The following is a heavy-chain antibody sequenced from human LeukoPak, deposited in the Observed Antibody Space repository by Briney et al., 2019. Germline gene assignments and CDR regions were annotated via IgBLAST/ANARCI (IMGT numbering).Heavy chain of an antibody. V-gene: IGHV3-30*04. D-gene: IGHD2-2*01. J-gene: IGHJ4*02. CDR1: GFTFSSYA. Sequence: GGSLRLSCAASGFTFSSYAMHWVRQAPGKGPEWVAVISYDGSNKYYADSVKGRFTISRDNSKNTLYLQMNSLRAEDTAVYYCARTLGYCSSTSCRTLDYWGQGTLVTVSS. CDR3: ARTLGYCSSTSCRTLDY. CDR2: ISYDGSNK.